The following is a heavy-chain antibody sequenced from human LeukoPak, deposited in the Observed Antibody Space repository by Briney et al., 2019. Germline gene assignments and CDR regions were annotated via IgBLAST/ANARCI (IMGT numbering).Heavy chain of an antibody. CDR3: ARVVALRFGESSSPRGAFDI. D-gene: IGHD3-10*01. Sequence: ASVKVSCKASGYTFTSYYMHWVRQAPGQGLEWMGIINPSGGSTSYAQKFQGRVTMTRDTSTSTVYMELSSLRSEDTAVYYCARVVALRFGESSSPRGAFDIWGQGTMVTVSS. CDR1: GYTFTSYY. J-gene: IGHJ3*02. CDR2: INPSGGST. V-gene: IGHV1-46*01.